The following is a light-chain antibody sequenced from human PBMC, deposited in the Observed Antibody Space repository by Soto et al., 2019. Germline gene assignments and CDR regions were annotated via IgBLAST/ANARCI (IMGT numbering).Light chain of an antibody. CDR3: SSYTSSSTLV. CDR2: EVS. Sequence: LTQPASVSGSPGQSITISCTGASSDVGGYNYVSWYQQHPGKAPKLMIYEVSNRPSGVSNRFSGSKSGNTASLTISGLQAEDEADYYCSSYTSSSTLVFGTGTKVTV. V-gene: IGLV2-14*01. J-gene: IGLJ1*01. CDR1: SSDVGGYNY.